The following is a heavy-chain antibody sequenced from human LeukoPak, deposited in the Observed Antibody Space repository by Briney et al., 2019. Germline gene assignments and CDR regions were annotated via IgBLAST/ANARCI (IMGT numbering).Heavy chain of an antibody. Sequence: ASVKVSCKVSGYTLTELSMHWVRQAPGKGLEWMGRFDPEDGETMYAQKFQGRVTMTADTSTDIVYMELSSLRSEDTAVYYCARDPEYSSSWYGYYYYYYMDVWGKGTTVTVSS. J-gene: IGHJ6*03. CDR3: ARDPEYSSSWYGYYYYYYMDV. D-gene: IGHD6-13*01. V-gene: IGHV1-24*01. CDR1: GYTLTELS. CDR2: FDPEDGET.